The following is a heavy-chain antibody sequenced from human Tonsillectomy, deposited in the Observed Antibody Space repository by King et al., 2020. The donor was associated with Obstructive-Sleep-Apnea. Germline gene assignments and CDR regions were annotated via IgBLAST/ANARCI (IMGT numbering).Heavy chain of an antibody. V-gene: IGHV4-39*07. Sequence: QLQESGPGLVKPSETLSLTCTVSGGSISSSGYYWGWIRQPPGKGLEWIGSIYYSGSTYNNPSLKSRVTISVDTSKNQFSLKLSSVTAADTAVHYCARVPLHYSSSFNWGQGTLVTVSS. CDR3: ARVPLHYSSSFN. CDR2: IYYSGST. D-gene: IGHD6-13*01. J-gene: IGHJ4*02. CDR1: GGSISSSGYY.